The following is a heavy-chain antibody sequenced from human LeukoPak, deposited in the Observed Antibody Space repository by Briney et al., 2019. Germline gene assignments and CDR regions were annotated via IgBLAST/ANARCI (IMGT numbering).Heavy chain of an antibody. CDR2: IYYSGSA. Sequence: NPPETLSLTCTVSGGSISNSYWSWVRQPPGKGLEWIGYIYYSGSAYYNPSLKSRVTMSVDTSKNQFSLKLSSVTSADTAVYFCAREHFNFYDSSGFLIWFDPWGQGTLVTVSS. CDR3: AREHFNFYDSSGFLIWFDP. D-gene: IGHD3-22*01. V-gene: IGHV4-59*01. CDR1: GGSISNSY. J-gene: IGHJ5*02.